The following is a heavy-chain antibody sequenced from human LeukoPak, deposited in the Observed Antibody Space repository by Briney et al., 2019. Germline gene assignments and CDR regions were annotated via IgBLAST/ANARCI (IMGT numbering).Heavy chain of an antibody. J-gene: IGHJ4*02. CDR1: GYSFTTYW. CDR2: IYPGDADV. Sequence: GESLKISCKAPGYSFTTYWISWVRQMPGKGLEWMALIYPGDADVRYSLSFQGQVTISADTSISTAYLQWSSLKASDTAMYYCARQAIAAGPNSFDYWGQGTLVTVSS. V-gene: IGHV5-51*01. CDR3: ARQAIAAGPNSFDY. D-gene: IGHD6-13*01.